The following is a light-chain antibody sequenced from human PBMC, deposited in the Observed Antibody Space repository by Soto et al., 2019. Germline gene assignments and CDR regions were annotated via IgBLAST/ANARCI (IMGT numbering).Light chain of an antibody. CDR1: QSVKNNF. J-gene: IGKJ4*01. V-gene: IGKV3-20*01. CDR3: QQYRSSLT. Sequence: IVLTQSPGTLSLSPGEGATLSCRASQSVKNNFLAWYQQRPGQAPMLLIHAASIRATGIPDRFSGSASGTDFTLIISTLEAEYYAAYYCQQYRSSLTFGGGTKVEIK. CDR2: AAS.